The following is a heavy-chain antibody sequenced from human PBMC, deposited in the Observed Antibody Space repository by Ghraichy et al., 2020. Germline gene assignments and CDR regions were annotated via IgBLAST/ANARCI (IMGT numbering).Heavy chain of an antibody. CDR1: GFTFSKFA. Sequence: GESLRLSCAASGFTFSKFAMNWVRQAPGKGLDWVSAISGSGGTTFYADSVKGRFTISRDNSKNTLFLQMNSLRTEDTAAYYCAKTDPSTGPYDSWGQGTLVTVSS. D-gene: IGHD1-14*01. J-gene: IGHJ4*02. CDR3: AKTDPSTGPYDS. V-gene: IGHV3-23*01. CDR2: ISGSGGTT.